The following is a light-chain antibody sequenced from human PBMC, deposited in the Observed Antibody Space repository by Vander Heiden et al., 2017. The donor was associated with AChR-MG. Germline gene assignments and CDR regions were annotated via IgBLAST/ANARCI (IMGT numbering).Light chain of an antibody. CDR3: QQFDDLPLT. CDR1: QDIGNY. J-gene: IGKJ4*01. CDR2: DAS. Sequence: DIQVTQSPSSLSASVGDRVTITCQASQDIGNYLNWYQLKPGKAPKLLIYDASNLERGVPPRFSGSGSGTDFTFIISSLQPEDIGTYFCQQFDDLPLTFGGGTKMDIK. V-gene: IGKV1-33*01.